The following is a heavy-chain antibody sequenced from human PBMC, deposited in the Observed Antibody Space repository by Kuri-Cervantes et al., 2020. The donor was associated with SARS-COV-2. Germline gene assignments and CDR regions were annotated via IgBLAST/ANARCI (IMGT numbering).Heavy chain of an antibody. J-gene: IGHJ6*04. Sequence: ASVKVSCKASGYTFTGYYMHWVRQAPGQGLEWMGWINPNSGGTNYAQKFQDRVTMTGDTSISTAYMELSRLRSDDTAVYYCARGRYYYDSSGYYYVPTGDVWGKGTTVTVSS. CDR3: ARGRYYYDSSGYYYVPTGDV. CDR2: INPNSGGT. D-gene: IGHD3-22*01. V-gene: IGHV1-2*02. CDR1: GYTFTGYY.